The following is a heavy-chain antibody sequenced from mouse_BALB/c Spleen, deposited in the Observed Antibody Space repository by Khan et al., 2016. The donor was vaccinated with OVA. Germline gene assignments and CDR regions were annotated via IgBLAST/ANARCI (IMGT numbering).Heavy chain of an antibody. Sequence: VQLKQSGPELVKPGASMKISCKASGYLFTDYTMNWVKQSHGKNLEWIGLINPYNGDTNYNQKFRGKATLTVDKSSSTASMELLSLTSEDSAVYYGARSGYGGFAYWGQGTLVTVSA. J-gene: IGHJ3*01. CDR3: ARSGYGGFAY. CDR2: INPYNGDT. D-gene: IGHD1-2*01. CDR1: GYLFTDYT. V-gene: IGHV1-18*01.